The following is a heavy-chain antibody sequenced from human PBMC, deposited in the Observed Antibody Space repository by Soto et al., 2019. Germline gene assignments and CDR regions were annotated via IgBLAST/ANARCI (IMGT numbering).Heavy chain of an antibody. CDR1: GFTFDDYA. V-gene: IGHV3-9*01. CDR3: AKDLRQGYSGYDHPIDY. Sequence: GGSLRLSCAASGFTFDDYAMHWVRQAPGKGLEWVSGISWNSGSIGYADSVKGRFTISRDNAKNSLYLQMNSLRAEDTALYYCAKDLRQGYSGYDHPIDYWGQGTLVTVSS. D-gene: IGHD5-12*01. CDR2: ISWNSGSI. J-gene: IGHJ4*02.